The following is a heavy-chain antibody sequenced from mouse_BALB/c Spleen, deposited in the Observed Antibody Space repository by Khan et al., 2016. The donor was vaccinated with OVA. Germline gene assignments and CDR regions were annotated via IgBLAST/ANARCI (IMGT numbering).Heavy chain of an antibody. D-gene: IGHD2-3*01. CDR3: ARQPGYYEGSAMDY. V-gene: IGHV5-6*01. CDR2: IISGGSYT. J-gene: IGHJ4*01. CDR1: GFTFSSYG. Sequence: EVELVESGGDLVKPGGSLKLSCAASGFTFSSYGMSWVRQTPDKRLEWVATIISGGSYTYYPDNLKGRFTISRDNAKNTLYLQMSSLKSEDTAMYYCARQPGYYEGSAMDYWGQGTSVTVSS.